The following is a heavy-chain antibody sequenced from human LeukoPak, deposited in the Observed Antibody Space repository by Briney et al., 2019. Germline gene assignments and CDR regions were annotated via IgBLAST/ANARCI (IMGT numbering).Heavy chain of an antibody. CDR2: INHSGST. Sequence: SETLSLTCAVYGGSFSGYYWSWIRQPPGKGLEWIGEINHSGSTNYNPSLKSRVAISVDTSKNQFSLKLSSVTAADTAVYFCARGGRLLGKFDYWGQGTLVTVSS. CDR3: ARGGRLLGKFDY. V-gene: IGHV4-34*01. J-gene: IGHJ4*02. CDR1: GGSFSGYY. D-gene: IGHD3-22*01.